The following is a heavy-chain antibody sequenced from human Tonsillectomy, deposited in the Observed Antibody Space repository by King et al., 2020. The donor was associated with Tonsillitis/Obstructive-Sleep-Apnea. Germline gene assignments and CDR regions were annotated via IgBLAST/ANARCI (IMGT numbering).Heavy chain of an antibody. V-gene: IGHV3-30*04. CDR1: GITFSSYG. CDR2: ISYDGSKK. Sequence: VQLVESGGGVVQPGRSLRLSCAVSGITFSSYGMHWVRQAPGKGLEWVAVISYDGSKKYYADSVKGRFTISRDNSKNTLYLQMNSLGPEDTAVYYCARDRITMTDKLGYYVDYWGLGTLVTVSS. CDR3: ARDRITMTDKLGYYVDY. J-gene: IGHJ4*02. D-gene: IGHD3-22*01.